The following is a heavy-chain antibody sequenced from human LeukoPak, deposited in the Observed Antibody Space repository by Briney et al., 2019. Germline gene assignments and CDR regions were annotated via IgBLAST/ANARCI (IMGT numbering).Heavy chain of an antibody. J-gene: IGHJ4*02. Sequence: GGSLRLSCAASGFIFNTHKMNWVRQAPGKGLEWVSAIGTSGDAKYADSVKGRFTISRDNSKNTLCLQMNSLRVDDTAVYYCAKDWRADYWGQGTLVIVSS. CDR1: GFIFNTHK. V-gene: IGHV3-23*01. CDR3: AKDWRADY. CDR2: IGTSGDA.